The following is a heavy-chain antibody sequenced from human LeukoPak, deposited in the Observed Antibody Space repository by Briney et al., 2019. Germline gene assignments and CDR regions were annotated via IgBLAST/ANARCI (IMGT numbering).Heavy chain of an antibody. V-gene: IGHV1-18*01. CDR2: ISAYNGNT. CDR3: ARARYSGYDEALLPYYYYYMDV. CDR1: GYTFTSYG. Sequence: ASVKVSCKASGYTFTSYGISWVRQAPGQGLEWMGWISAYNGNTNYAQKLQGRVTMTTDTSTSTAYMELRSLRSDDTAVYYCARARYSGYDEALLPYYYYYMDVWGKGTSVTISS. D-gene: IGHD5-12*01. J-gene: IGHJ6*03.